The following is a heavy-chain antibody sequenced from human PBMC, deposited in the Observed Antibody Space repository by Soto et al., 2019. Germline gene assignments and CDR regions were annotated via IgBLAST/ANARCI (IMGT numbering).Heavy chain of an antibody. V-gene: IGHV1-46*01. D-gene: IGHD3-10*01. CDR3: ASVDYRGGPFSRGRYHYYGLDV. CDR2: INPSGGST. Sequence: ASVKVSCKASGYSFTSYHMHWVRQAPGQGLEWMGIINPSGGSTSYAQKFQGRVTMTRDTSTSTVYMELSSLRSDDTAVYYCASVDYRGGPFSRGRYHYYGLDVWGQGTTVTVSS. CDR1: GYSFTSYH. J-gene: IGHJ6*02.